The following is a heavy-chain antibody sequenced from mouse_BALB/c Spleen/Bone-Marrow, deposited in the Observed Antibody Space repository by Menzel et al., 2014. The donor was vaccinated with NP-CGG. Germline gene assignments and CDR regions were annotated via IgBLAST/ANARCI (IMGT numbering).Heavy chain of an antibody. CDR3: ARDAGFRVYAMDY. V-gene: IGHV3-5*02. Sequence: VHLHQSAPGLVKPSQTVSLTCTVTRIYITTGNYRWSWIRQFAGNKLEWKWYINYMGTITYNPSLTSRNAITRDTSKNQFCLELNHLTTEATVTYYVARDAGFRVYAMDYWGQGTTVTVSS. D-gene: IGHD6-1*01. J-gene: IGHJ4*01. CDR1: RIYITTGNYR. CDR2: INYMGTI.